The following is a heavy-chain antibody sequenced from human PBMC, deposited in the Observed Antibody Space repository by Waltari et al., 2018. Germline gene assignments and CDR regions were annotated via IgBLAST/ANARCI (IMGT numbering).Heavy chain of an antibody. J-gene: IGHJ6*02. CDR2: ISSDGGSV. D-gene: IGHD3-22*01. Sequence: EEQLVESGGGLAHPGESLRLSCAASGFTFSRYWMDWVRQAPGKGLVWGSRISSDGGSVTYADSVKGRFTISRDNAKNTLYVQMNRLRAEDTAVYYCARVATKTYSSPVPGRPYYYGMDVWGQGTTVTVSS. CDR3: ARVATKTYSSPVPGRPYYYGMDV. V-gene: IGHV3-74*01. CDR1: GFTFSRYW.